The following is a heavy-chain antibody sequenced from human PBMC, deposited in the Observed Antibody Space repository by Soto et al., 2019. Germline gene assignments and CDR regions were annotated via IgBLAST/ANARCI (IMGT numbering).Heavy chain of an antibody. CDR1: GFTFSDYY. D-gene: IGHD5-12*01. CDR3: ARDFGDIVATDWSYFDY. Sequence: LRLSCAASGFTFSDYYMNWIRQAPGKGLEWVSYISSSGSTIYYADSVKGRFTISRDNAKNSLYLQMNSLRAKDTAVYYCARDFGDIVATDWSYFDYWGQGTLVTVSS. CDR2: ISSSGSTI. V-gene: IGHV3-11*01. J-gene: IGHJ4*02.